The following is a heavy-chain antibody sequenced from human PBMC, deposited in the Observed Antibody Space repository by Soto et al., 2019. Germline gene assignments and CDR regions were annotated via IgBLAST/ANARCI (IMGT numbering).Heavy chain of an antibody. Sequence: QVQLVQSGAEVMKPGASVKVSCKASGYTFAGYYVHWVRQAPGQGLEWMAWIDPSSGGTNYAQKFQGRVTMTSATSINTAYMDLSRLRSDDTAVYYCAREKAGPDSSGYGFDIWGQGTMVTVSS. CDR1: GYTFAGYY. CDR3: AREKAGPDSSGYGFDI. CDR2: IDPSSGGT. J-gene: IGHJ3*02. D-gene: IGHD3-22*01. V-gene: IGHV1-2*02.